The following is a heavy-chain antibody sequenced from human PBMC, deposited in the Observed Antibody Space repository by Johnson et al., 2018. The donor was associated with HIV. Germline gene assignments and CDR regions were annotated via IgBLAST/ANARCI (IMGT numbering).Heavy chain of an antibody. D-gene: IGHD2-2*01. CDR2: ISYDGSNN. Sequence: QVQLVESGGGVVQPGRSLRLSCAASGFTFSSYAIHWVRQAPGKGLQWVAIISYDGSNNYYADSVKGRFTISRDNSKNTLSLQMNSLRVEDTAVYYCARNGLIPAAKGVAFDIWGQGTTVTVSS. CDR3: ARNGLIPAAKGVAFDI. J-gene: IGHJ3*02. CDR1: GFTFSSYA. V-gene: IGHV3-30*14.